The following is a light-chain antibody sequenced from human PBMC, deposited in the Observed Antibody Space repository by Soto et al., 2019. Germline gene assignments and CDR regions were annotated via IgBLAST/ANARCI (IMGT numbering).Light chain of an antibody. V-gene: IGLV2-11*01. J-gene: IGLJ1*01. CDR1: SGDVGGYNY. Sequence: QSALTPPHSVSGSPGQSVTISCTGTSGDVGGYNYVSWYQQHPGKAPKVMIYDVTKRPSGVPYCFSGSKSGNTASLTISGLQAEDEADYYCCSYAGSNSAVFGTGTKLTVL. CDR2: DVT. CDR3: CSYAGSNSAV.